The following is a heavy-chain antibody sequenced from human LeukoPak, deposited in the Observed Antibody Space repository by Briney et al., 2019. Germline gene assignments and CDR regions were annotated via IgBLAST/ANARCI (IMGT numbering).Heavy chain of an antibody. CDR2: IWYDGSNK. V-gene: IGHV3-33*01. D-gene: IGHD3-10*01. CDR3: ARNRLPWFGESTLDV. CDR1: GFTFSSYG. Sequence: GGSLRLSCAASGFTFSSYGMHWVRQAPGKGLEWVAVIWYDGSNKYYADSVKGRFTISRDNSKNTLYLQMNSLRAEDTAVYYCARNRLPWFGESTLDVWGQGTTVPVSS. J-gene: IGHJ6*02.